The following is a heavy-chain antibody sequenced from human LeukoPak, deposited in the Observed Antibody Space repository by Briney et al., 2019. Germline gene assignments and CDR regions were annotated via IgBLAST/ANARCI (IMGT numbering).Heavy chain of an antibody. J-gene: IGHJ4*02. CDR1: GGSISSYY. CDR3: ARGLSCWELGFDY. Sequence: EXXSLTCTVSGGSISSYYWSWLRQPPGKGLEWIGYIYYSGSTNYNPSLKSRGTISVDKSKNQFSLKLTSVTAADTAVYYCARGLSCWELGFDYWGQGTLVTVSS. V-gene: IGHV4-59*01. D-gene: IGHD2-15*01. CDR2: IYYSGST.